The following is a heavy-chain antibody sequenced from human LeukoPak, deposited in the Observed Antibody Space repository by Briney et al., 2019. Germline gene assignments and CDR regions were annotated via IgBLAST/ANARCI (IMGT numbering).Heavy chain of an antibody. V-gene: IGHV6-1*01. CDR1: GDSVSSNSAA. D-gene: IGHD6-13*01. J-gene: IGHJ4*02. CDR2: TYYRSKWYN. CDR3: ARDRFWYSSSWYYFDY. Sequence: SQTLSLTCAISGDSVSSNSAAWNWIRQSPSRGLEWLGRTYYRSKWYNDYAVPVKSRITINPDTSKNQFSLQLNSVTPEDTAVYYCARDRFWYSSSWYYFDYWGQGTLVTVSS.